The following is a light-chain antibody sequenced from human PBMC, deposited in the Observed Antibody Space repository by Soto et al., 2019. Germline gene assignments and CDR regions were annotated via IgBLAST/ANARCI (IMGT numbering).Light chain of an antibody. CDR3: LQDYNYPWT. V-gene: IGKV1-6*01. J-gene: IGKJ1*01. Sequence: AIQMTQSPSSLSASVGYRVTITCRASQGIRNDLGWYQQKPGKAPKLLIYAASSLQSGVTSRFSGSGSGTDFTLTISSLQPEDFATYYCLQDYNYPWTFGQGTKVEIK. CDR1: QGIRND. CDR2: AAS.